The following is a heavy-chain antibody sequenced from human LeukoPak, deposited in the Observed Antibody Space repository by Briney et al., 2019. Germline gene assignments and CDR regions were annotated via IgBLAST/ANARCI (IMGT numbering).Heavy chain of an antibody. J-gene: IGHJ4*02. V-gene: IGHV3-7*01. CDR3: ARRIAAAGRGGLFDY. Sequence: PGGSLRLSCAASGFTFSDYWMTWVRQAPGKGLEWVANINQDGSEKYYVDSVKGRFTVSRDNAKNSLYLQMNSLRAEDTAVYYCARRIAAAGRGGLFDYWGQGTLVTVSS. D-gene: IGHD6-13*01. CDR2: INQDGSEK. CDR1: GFTFSDYW.